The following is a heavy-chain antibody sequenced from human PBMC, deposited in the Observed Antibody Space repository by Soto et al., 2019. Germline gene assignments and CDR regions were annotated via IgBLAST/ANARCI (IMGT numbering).Heavy chain of an antibody. D-gene: IGHD2-21*02. CDR2: INPSGGST. J-gene: IGHJ4*02. Sequence: ASVKVSCKASGYTFTSYYMHWVRQAPGQGLEWMGIINPSGGSTSYAQKFQGRVTMTRDTSTSTVYMELSSLRSEDTAVYYCARAHVTAISATYYFDYWGPGTLVTVSS. CDR1: GYTFTSYY. V-gene: IGHV1-46*01. CDR3: ARAHVTAISATYYFDY.